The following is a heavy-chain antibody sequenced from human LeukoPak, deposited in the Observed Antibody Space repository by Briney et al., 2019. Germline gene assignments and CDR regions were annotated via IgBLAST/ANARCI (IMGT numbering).Heavy chain of an antibody. CDR3: AKTPSPLSGWIDY. V-gene: IGHV3-30*18. Sequence: TGGSLRLSCAASGFTFSSYSMHWVRQAPGKGLEWVAVISYDGSNKYYADSVKGRFTISRDNSKNTLYLQMNSPRAEDTAVYYCAKTPSPLSGWIDYWGQGTLVTVSS. CDR2: ISYDGSNK. J-gene: IGHJ4*02. D-gene: IGHD6-19*01. CDR1: GFTFSSYS.